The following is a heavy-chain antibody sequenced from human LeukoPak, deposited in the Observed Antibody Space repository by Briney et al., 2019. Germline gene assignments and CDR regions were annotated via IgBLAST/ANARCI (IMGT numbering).Heavy chain of an antibody. CDR2: INHSGST. CDR3: ARVRYSSSWYVGAYYYYYMDA. V-gene: IGHV4-34*01. Sequence: SETLSLTCAVYGGSFSGYYWSWIRQPPGKGLEWIGEINHSGSTNYNPSLKSRVTISVDTSKNQFSLKLSSVTAADTAVYYCARVRYSSSWYVGAYYYYYMDAWGKGTTVTVSS. D-gene: IGHD6-13*01. J-gene: IGHJ6*03. CDR1: GGSFSGYY.